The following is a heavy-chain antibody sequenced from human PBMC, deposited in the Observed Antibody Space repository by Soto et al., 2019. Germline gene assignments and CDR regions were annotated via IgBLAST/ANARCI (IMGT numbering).Heavy chain of an antibody. CDR2: IGTAGDT. V-gene: IGHV3-13*01. D-gene: IGHD3-10*01. Sequence: GWSLRLSCAASGFTFSSYDMHWVRQATGKGLEWVSAIGTAGDTYYPGSVKGRFTISRENAKNSLYLQMNSLRAGDTAVYYCARADANLMVRGASPLYGMDVWGQGTTVTVSS. CDR3: ARADANLMVRGASPLYGMDV. CDR1: GFTFSSYD. J-gene: IGHJ6*02.